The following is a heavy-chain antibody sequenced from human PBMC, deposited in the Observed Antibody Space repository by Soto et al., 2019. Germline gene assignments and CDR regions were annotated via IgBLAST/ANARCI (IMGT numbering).Heavy chain of an antibody. CDR3: TTALRCLGWPDE. D-gene: IGHD3-3*01. CDR1: GVPFGNAW. Sequence: GGSLRLSCAASGVPFGNAWMSWVRQAPGKGLEWVGRIKSKTDGGTTDYVAPVKGRFTISRDDSKNMLYLQMNSLKIDDTAVYYCTTALRCLGWPDEWGHGT. CDR2: IKSKTDGGTT. V-gene: IGHV3-15*01. J-gene: IGHJ4*01.